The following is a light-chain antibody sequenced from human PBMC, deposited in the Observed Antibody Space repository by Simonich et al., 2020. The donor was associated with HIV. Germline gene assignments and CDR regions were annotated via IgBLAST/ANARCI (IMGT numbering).Light chain of an antibody. CDR3: QQYNKWPT. V-gene: IGKV3-15*01. CDR1: QSVSSN. Sequence: EIVMTQSPVTLSVSPGERATLSCRASQSVSSNLVGYQQKAGQAPSLLIHGASTRATGIPGSFSGSGSGTEFTLTISSMQSEDFAVYYCQQYNKWPTFGGGTKVEIK. CDR2: GAS. J-gene: IGKJ4*01.